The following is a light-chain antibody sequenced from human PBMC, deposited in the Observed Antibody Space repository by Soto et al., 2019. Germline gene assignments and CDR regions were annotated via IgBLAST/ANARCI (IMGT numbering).Light chain of an antibody. CDR3: QQYESSPRT. Sequence: EIVLTQSPGTLSLSPGESATFSCRASQTVGNIYLAWYQQKPGQAPRLLIYGTSNRAPGTTDRFRGSGSGTDFTLTISRLEPEDTAVYYCQQYESSPRTFGQGTKLEIK. J-gene: IGKJ2*01. V-gene: IGKV3-20*01. CDR2: GTS. CDR1: QTVGNIY.